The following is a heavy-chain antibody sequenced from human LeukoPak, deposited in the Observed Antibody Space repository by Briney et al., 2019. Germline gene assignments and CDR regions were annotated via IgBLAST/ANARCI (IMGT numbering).Heavy chain of an antibody. D-gene: IGHD1-14*01. CDR3: ARARRARDFDL. J-gene: IGHJ2*01. Sequence: SETLSLTCAVYGGSFSGYYWSWIRQPPGKGLEWIGEINHSGSTNYNPSLKSRVTISVDTSKNQFSLKLSSVTAADTAVYYCARARRARDFDLWGRGTLVTVSS. V-gene: IGHV4-34*01. CDR1: GGSFSGYY. CDR2: INHSGST.